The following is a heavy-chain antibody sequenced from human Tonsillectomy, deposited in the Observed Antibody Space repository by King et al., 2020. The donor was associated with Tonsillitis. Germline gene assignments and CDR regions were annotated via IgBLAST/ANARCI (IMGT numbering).Heavy chain of an antibody. J-gene: IGHJ4*02. Sequence: QLVQSGAEVKKPGSSVKVSCKASGGTFSSYAISWVRQAPGQGLEWMGRIIPILGIANYAQKFQGRFTITADKSTSTAYMELSSLRSEDTAVYYCARGIAYCGGDCYSTLDYWGQGTLVTVSS. CDR3: ARGIAYCGGDCYSTLDY. CDR1: GGTFSSYA. V-gene: IGHV1-69*04. CDR2: IIPILGIA. D-gene: IGHD2-21*02.